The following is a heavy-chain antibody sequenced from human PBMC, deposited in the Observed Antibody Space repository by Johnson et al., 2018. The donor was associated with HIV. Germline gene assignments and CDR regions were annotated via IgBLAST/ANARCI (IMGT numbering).Heavy chain of an antibody. Sequence: EQLVESGGGLVQPGGSLRLSCAASGFTFSSYWMSWVRQAPGKGLEWVANIKQDGSEKYYVDSVKGRFTISRDNAKNTLYLQMNSLRAEDTALYYCAKGGGQQLAHAFDIWGQGTMVTVSS. CDR2: IKQDGSEK. V-gene: IGHV3-7*05. J-gene: IGHJ3*02. D-gene: IGHD6-13*01. CDR1: GFTFSSYW. CDR3: AKGGGQQLAHAFDI.